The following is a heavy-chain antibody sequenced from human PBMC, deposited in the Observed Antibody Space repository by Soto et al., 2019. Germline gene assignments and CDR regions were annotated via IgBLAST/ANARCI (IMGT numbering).Heavy chain of an antibody. CDR3: ARTLYSYGPRFDY. V-gene: IGHV4-59*01. D-gene: IGHD5-18*01. CDR1: GGPISSYY. Sequence: NPSETLSLTCTVSGGPISSYYWSWIRQPPGKGLEWIGYIYYSGSTNYNPSLKSRVTISVDTSKNQFSLKLSSVTAADTAVYYCARTLYSYGPRFDYWGQGTLVTVSS. CDR2: IYYSGST. J-gene: IGHJ4*02.